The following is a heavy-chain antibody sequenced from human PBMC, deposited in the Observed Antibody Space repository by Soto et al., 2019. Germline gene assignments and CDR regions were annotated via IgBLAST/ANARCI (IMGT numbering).Heavy chain of an antibody. CDR1: GFTFSSYA. CDR3: AKGGRQEHSQNYYYYYYMDF. V-gene: IGHV3-23*01. CDR2: ISGSGGST. Sequence: PGGSLSLSCAASGFTFSSYAMGWVRQATGKGLEWVSDISGSGGSTYYADSVKGRFTISRDNSNTTLYLQMNSLRAEDTAVYYCAKGGRQEHSQNYYYYYYMDFWGKGTTVTVS. D-gene: IGHD1-26*01. J-gene: IGHJ6*03.